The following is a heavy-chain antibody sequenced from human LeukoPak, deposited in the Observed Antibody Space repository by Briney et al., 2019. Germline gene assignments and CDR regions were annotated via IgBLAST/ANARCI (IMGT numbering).Heavy chain of an antibody. Sequence: PSETLSLACGVYGGSFSSYYWSWIRQPPGKGLEWIGEINDSGGTNYNPSLKSRVTISVDTSKNQFSLKLSSVTAADTAVYYCARGLSYYDSSGFYYYYGMDVWGQGTTVTVSS. CDR3: ARGLSYYDSSGFYYYYGMDV. CDR2: INDSGGT. V-gene: IGHV4-34*01. CDR1: GGSFSSYY. D-gene: IGHD3-22*01. J-gene: IGHJ6*02.